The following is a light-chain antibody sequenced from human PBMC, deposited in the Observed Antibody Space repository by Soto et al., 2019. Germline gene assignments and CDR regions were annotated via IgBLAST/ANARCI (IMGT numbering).Light chain of an antibody. CDR3: SSYAGDTTSDVV. Sequence: QSALTQPASVSGSPGQSITISCTGTSSDVGSYNLVSWHQQHPGKAPKLLIYEGSKRPSGVSNRFSGSKSGSTASLTVSGLQAEDEADYYCSSYAGDTTSDVVFGGGTQVTVL. CDR2: EGS. V-gene: IGLV2-23*01. J-gene: IGLJ2*01. CDR1: SSDVGSYNL.